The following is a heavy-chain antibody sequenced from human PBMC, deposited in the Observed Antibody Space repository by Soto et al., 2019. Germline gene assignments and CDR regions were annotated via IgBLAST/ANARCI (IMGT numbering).Heavy chain of an antibody. CDR1: GGSISSYY. J-gene: IGHJ3*02. V-gene: IGHV4-59*08. CDR2: IYYSGST. D-gene: IGHD4-17*01. CDR3: ARLLSYGDPRGNAFDI. Sequence: SQTLSLTCTVSGGSISSYYWSWIRQPPGKGLEWIGYIYYSGSTNYNPSLKSRVTISVDTSKNQFSLKLSSVTAADTAVYYCARLLSYGDPRGNAFDIWGQGTMVTVSS.